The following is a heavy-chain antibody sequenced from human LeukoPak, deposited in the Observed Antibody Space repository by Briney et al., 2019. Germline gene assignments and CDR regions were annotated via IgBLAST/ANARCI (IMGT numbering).Heavy chain of an antibody. CDR2: IDWDDDR. CDR3: ARITVATRGFDY. J-gene: IGHJ4*02. Sequence: SGPTLVNPTQTLTLTCTFSGFSLTTSGMCVSWLRQPPGKALEWLARIDWDDDRHYTTSLETRLTMSKDTSKNQVVLTMTNMDPVDTATYYCARITVATRGFDYWGQGTLVTVSS. D-gene: IGHD4-23*01. V-gene: IGHV2-70*11. CDR1: GFSLTTSGMC.